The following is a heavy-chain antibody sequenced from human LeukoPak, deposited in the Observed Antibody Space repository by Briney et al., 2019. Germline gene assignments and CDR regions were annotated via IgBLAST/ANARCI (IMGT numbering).Heavy chain of an antibody. CDR3: ARGEVTTGTWFDP. V-gene: IGHV3-30-3*01. CDR2: ISYDGSNK. D-gene: IGHD4-17*01. J-gene: IGHJ5*02. Sequence: GGSLRLSCAASGFTFSSYAMHWVRQAPGKGLEWVAVISYDGSNKYYADSVKGRFTISRDNSKNTLYLQMNSLRAEGTAVYYCARGEVTTGTWFDPWGQGTLVTVSS. CDR1: GFTFSSYA.